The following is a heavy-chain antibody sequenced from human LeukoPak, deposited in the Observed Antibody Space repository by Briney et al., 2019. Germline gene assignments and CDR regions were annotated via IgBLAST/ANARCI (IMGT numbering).Heavy chain of an antibody. V-gene: IGHV3-7*01. Sequence: GGSLRLSCTASGFTFSSYWMNWVRQAPGKGLEWVANINPHGSEKNYVDSVKGRFTISRDRTKNSLYLQMNNLRAEDTAAYYCARSDYWGQGILVTVSS. CDR3: ARSDY. CDR1: GFTFSSYW. J-gene: IGHJ4*02. CDR2: INPHGSEK.